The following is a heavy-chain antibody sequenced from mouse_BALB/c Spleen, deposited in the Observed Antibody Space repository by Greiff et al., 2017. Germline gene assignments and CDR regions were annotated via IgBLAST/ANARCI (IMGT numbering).Heavy chain of an antibody. D-gene: IGHD1-1*01. CDR1: GFTFSSYA. J-gene: IGHJ4*01. V-gene: IGHV5-9-4*01. CDR3: ARDNGSSFYYYAMDY. CDR2: ISSGGSYT. Sequence: EVQLVESGGGLVKPGGSLKLSCAASGFTFSSYAMSWVRQSPEKRLEWVAEISSGGSYTYYPDTVTGRFTISRDNAKNTLYLEMSSLRSEDTAMYYCARDNGSSFYYYAMDYWGQGTSVTVSS.